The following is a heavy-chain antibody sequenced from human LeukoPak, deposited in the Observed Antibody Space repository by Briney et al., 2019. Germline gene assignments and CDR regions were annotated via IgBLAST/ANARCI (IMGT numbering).Heavy chain of an antibody. D-gene: IGHD3-9*01. CDR2: ISAYNSNT. J-gene: IGHJ3*02. CDR1: GYTFTSYG. Sequence: ASVKVSCKASGYTFTSYGISWVRQAPGQGLEWMGWISAYNSNTNYAQKLQGRVTMTTDTSTSTAYMELRSLRSDDTAVYYCARDLRYYDILTGYQWDAFDIWGQGTMVTVSS. V-gene: IGHV1-18*01. CDR3: ARDLRYYDILTGYQWDAFDI.